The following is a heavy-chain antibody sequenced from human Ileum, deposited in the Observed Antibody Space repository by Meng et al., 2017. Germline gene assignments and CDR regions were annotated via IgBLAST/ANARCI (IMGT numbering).Heavy chain of an antibody. Sequence: VQLLGSWGGVVPPGGSMSPTGGASGFTFSSYWMHWVRQAPGKGLVWLSRINHDGRGTHYADAVKGRYTISRDNAKNTLYLQINSLRAEDTGVYYCGPESTGDDWGQGTLVTVSS. V-gene: IGHV3-74*01. D-gene: IGHD2-2*01. CDR1: GFTFSSYW. CDR3: GPESTGDD. J-gene: IGHJ4*02. CDR2: INHDGRGT.